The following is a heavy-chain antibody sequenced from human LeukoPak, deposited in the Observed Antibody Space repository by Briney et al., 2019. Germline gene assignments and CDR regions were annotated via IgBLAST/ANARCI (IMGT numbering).Heavy chain of an antibody. J-gene: IGHJ5*02. CDR3: ARPWDYYDSSGYDP. CDR2: INPSGGST. CDR1: GYTFTSYG. Sequence: ASVKVSCKAPGYTFTSYGISWVRQAPGQGLEWMGIINPSGGSTSYAQKFQGRVTMTRDMSTSTVYMDLSSLRSEDTAVYYCARPWDYYDSSGYDPWGQGTLVTVSS. V-gene: IGHV1-46*01. D-gene: IGHD3-22*01.